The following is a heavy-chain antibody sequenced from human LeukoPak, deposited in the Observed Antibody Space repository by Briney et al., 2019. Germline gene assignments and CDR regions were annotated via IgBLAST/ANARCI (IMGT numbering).Heavy chain of an antibody. J-gene: IGHJ4*02. CDR1: GGSFSGYY. CDR3: ARGLRTVPLIVVEPTPVGYYFDY. Sequence: SETLSLTCAVYGGSFSGYYWSWIRQPPGKGLEWIGEINHSGSTNYNPSLKSRVTISVDTSKNQFSLKLSSVTAADTAVYYCARGLRTVPLIVVEPTPVGYYFDYWGQGTLVIVSS. CDR2: INHSGST. V-gene: IGHV4-34*01. D-gene: IGHD2-21*01.